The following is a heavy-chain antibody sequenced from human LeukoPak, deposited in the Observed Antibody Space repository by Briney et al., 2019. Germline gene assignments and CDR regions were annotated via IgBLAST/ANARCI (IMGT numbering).Heavy chain of an antibody. Sequence: SETLSLTCTVSGGSISSYYWSWIWQPPGKGLEWIGYIYYSGSTNYNPSLKSRVTISVDTSKNQFSLKLSSVTAADTAVYYCARFMRGDAFDIWGQGTMVTVSS. CDR1: GGSISSYY. D-gene: IGHD3-16*01. V-gene: IGHV4-59*01. CDR3: ARFMRGDAFDI. CDR2: IYYSGST. J-gene: IGHJ3*02.